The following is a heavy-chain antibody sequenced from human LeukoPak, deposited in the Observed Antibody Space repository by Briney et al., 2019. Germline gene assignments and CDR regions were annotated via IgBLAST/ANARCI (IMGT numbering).Heavy chain of an antibody. CDR2: ISAFNGKT. D-gene: IGHD1-1*01. Sequence: ASVKVSCKASGYTFTSYGISWVRQARGQGLEWMGWISAFNGKTHYAQKLQGRVTMTTDTSTSTAYMELRSLRSDDTAVYYCARDLERRDYYYIMDVWGKGTTVTVSS. CDR1: GYTFTSYG. CDR3: ARDLERRDYYYIMDV. J-gene: IGHJ6*04. V-gene: IGHV1-18*01.